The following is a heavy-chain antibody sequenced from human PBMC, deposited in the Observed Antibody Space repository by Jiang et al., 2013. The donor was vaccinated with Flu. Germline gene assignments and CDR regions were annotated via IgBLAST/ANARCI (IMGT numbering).Heavy chain of an antibody. CDR3: ARVVGAHPYNWFDP. Sequence: QTLSLTCAISGDSVPSNSAAWNWIRQSPSRGLEWLGRTYYRSKWYNDYAVSVKSRITINPDTSKNQFSLQLNSVTPEDTAVYYCARVVGAHPYNWFDPWGQGTLVTVSS. J-gene: IGHJ5*02. CDR2: TYYRSKWYN. CDR1: GDSVPSNSAA. D-gene: IGHD1-26*01. V-gene: IGHV6-1*01.